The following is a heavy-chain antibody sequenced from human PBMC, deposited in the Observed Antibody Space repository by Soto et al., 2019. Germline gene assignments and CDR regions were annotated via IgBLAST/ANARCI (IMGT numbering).Heavy chain of an antibody. CDR2: INSDGSST. J-gene: IGHJ3*02. Sequence: PVGSLNLSCAASGFTFSSYWMHWVRQAPGKGLVWVSRINSDGSSTSYADSVKGRFTISRDNAKNTLYLQMNSLRAEDTAVYYCARDITPYYDSSGYYYAEAFDIWGQGTMVTVSS. V-gene: IGHV3-74*01. CDR3: ARDITPYYDSSGYYYAEAFDI. CDR1: GFTFSSYW. D-gene: IGHD3-22*01.